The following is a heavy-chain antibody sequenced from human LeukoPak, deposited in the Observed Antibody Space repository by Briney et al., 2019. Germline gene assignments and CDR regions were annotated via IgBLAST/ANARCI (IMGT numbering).Heavy chain of an antibody. CDR3: AKDVVSGDYSYFDY. CDR1: GFTFSSHA. D-gene: IGHD4-17*01. CDR2: ISGSGGST. Sequence: GGSLRLSCAASGFTFSSHAMSRVRQAPWKGLEWVSAISGSGGSTYYAESVKGRFTIARDNSKNTLYLQMNSLRAEDTAVYYCAKDVVSGDYSYFDYWGQGTLVTVSS. J-gene: IGHJ4*02. V-gene: IGHV3-23*01.